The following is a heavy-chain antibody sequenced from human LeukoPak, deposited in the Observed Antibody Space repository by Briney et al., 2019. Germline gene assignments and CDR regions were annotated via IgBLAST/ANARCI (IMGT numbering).Heavy chain of an antibody. V-gene: IGHV3-74*03. CDR2: IHPDGSIT. CDR1: GFTISNYW. Sequence: GGSLRLSCAGSGFTISNYWMHWVRQAPGTGLVWVSRIHPDGSITTYADSVKGRFTISRDNTKNTLYLQMNGLRAEETAMYYCATPYTSGWSLYFDNWGQGTLVTVSS. CDR3: ATPYTSGWSLYFDN. D-gene: IGHD6-19*01. J-gene: IGHJ4*02.